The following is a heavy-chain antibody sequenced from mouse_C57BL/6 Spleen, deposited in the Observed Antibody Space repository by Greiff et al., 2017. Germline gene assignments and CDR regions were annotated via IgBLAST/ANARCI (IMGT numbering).Heavy chain of an antibody. CDR2: VDPGSGSI. CDR3: ARHEGITSGFDY. CDR1: GYTFTDYS. J-gene: IGHJ2*01. Sequence: QVQLQQSGAELVKPGASVKLSCKASGYTFTDYSMHWVKQRPGQGLEWIGWVDPGSGSIKYNEKFKDKATLTADKSSSTAYMELSRLTSEDAAVYFCARHEGITSGFDYWGQGTTLTVSS. V-gene: IGHV1-62-2*01. D-gene: IGHD1-1*01.